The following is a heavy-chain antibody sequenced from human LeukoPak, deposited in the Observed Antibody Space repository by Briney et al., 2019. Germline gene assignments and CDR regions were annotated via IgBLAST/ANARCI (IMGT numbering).Heavy chain of an antibody. CDR2: ISSGGSAK. CDR3: ASQDY. Sequence: PGGSLRFSCAATGFTFSGFEMNWVRQAPGKGLEWVSYISSGGSAKHYADSVKGRFTISRDNTKSSLYLQMNSLRGEDTAVYYCASQDYWGQGTLVTVSS. V-gene: IGHV3-48*03. J-gene: IGHJ4*02. CDR1: GFTFSGFE.